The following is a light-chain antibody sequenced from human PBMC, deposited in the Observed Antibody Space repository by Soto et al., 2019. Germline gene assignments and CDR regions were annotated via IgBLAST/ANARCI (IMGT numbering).Light chain of an antibody. CDR3: AAWDDRVDEYV. J-gene: IGLJ1*01. CDR1: ASNIGSKA. Sequence: SVLTQSPSSSGTPGQRVTISCSGSASNIGSKAVNWYQQFPGTAPKLIIYRTFERPSGVPARFYGSKSGTSASLAINGLQSEDDADYYCAAWDDRVDEYVFGTGTKVTVL. V-gene: IGLV1-44*01. CDR2: RTF.